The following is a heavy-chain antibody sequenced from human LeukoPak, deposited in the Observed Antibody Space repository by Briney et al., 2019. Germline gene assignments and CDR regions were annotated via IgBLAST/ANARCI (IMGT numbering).Heavy chain of an antibody. D-gene: IGHD5-12*01. CDR1: GGSISSSSYY. V-gene: IGHV4-39*01. CDR3: ARVGDSGYDFDY. CDR2: IYYSGST. Sequence: SETLSLTCTVSGGSISSSSYYWGWIRQPPGKGLEWIGSIYYSGSTYYNPSLKSRVTISVDTSKNRFSLKLSSVTAADTAVYYCARVGDSGYDFDYWGQGTLVTVSS. J-gene: IGHJ4*02.